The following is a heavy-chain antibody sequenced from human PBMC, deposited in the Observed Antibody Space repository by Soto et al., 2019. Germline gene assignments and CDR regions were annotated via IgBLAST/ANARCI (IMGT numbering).Heavy chain of an antibody. CDR2: FDPEDGET. V-gene: IGHV1-24*01. D-gene: IGHD3-22*01. J-gene: IGHJ3*02. CDR3: ATLYYYDSSGYREMAFDI. Sequence: XSVKVSCKVSGYTLTELSMHWVRQAPGKGLEWMGGFDPEDGETIYAQKFQGRVTMTEDTSTDTAYMELSSLRSEDTAVYYCATLYYYDSSGYREMAFDIWGQGTMVTVSS. CDR1: GYTLTELS.